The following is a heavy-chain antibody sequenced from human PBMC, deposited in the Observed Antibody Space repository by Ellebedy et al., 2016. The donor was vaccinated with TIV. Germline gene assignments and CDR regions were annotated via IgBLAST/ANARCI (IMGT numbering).Heavy chain of an antibody. D-gene: IGHD5-18*01. CDR1: GYTFTNYY. V-gene: IGHV1-46*01. CDR2: INPRGGTT. Sequence: ASVKVSXXAFGYTFTNYYMHWVRQASGHGLEWMGVINPRGGTTAYAQKFQGRVTMTRDTSSNTVYMELSSLRSDDTAVFYCAVRAYSYGGFDYWGQGTLVTVSS. CDR3: AVRAYSYGGFDY. J-gene: IGHJ4*02.